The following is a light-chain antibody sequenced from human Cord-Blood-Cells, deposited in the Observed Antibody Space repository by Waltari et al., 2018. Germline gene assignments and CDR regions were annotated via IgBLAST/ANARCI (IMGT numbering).Light chain of an antibody. CDR2: DVS. V-gene: IGLV2-14*01. CDR1: SSDVGGYNS. Sequence: QSALTQPASVSGSPGQSITIPCTGTSSDVGGYNSVSWYQQHPGKAPKLIIYDVSNRPSGVSNLFSGSKSGNTASLTISGLQAEDEADYYCSSYTSSSTLYVFGTGTKVTVL. CDR3: SSYTSSSTLYV. J-gene: IGLJ1*01.